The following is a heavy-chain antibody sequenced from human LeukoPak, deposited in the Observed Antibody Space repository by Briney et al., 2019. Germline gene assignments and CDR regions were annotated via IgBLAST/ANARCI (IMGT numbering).Heavy chain of an antibody. CDR3: TRGASCYGNFDY. CDR2: INSDGSSI. J-gene: IGHJ4*02. CDR1: GFTVGGYW. D-gene: IGHD2-2*01. V-gene: IGHV3-74*01. Sequence: GGSLRLSCAASGFTVGGYWMHWVRQGPGMGLVWVSRINSDGSSISYADSVKGRFSISRDNAKNTLYLQMNSLRAEDTAVYYCTRGASCYGNFDYWGQGTLVTVSS.